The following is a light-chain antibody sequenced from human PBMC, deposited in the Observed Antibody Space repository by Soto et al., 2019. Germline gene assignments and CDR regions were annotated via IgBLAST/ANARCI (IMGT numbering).Light chain of an antibody. CDR3: QKYNSAPQT. J-gene: IGKJ1*01. CDR2: AAS. V-gene: IGKV1-27*01. Sequence: DIQMTQSPSSLSASVGDRVTITCRASQGIIDYLAWYQQKPGKAPKLLIYAASTLQSEVPSRFSGSGSGTDLTLTNSSLQPEDVATYYSQKYNSAPQTFGQGTKVEI. CDR1: QGIIDY.